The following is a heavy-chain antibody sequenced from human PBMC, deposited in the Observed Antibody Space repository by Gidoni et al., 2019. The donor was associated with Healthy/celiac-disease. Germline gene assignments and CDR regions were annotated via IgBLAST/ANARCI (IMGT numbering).Heavy chain of an antibody. J-gene: IGHJ4*02. V-gene: IGHV3-9*01. CDR2: ISWNSGSI. D-gene: IGHD3-9*01. CDR3: AKMGPRYFDWLSGYDY. Sequence: EVQLVESGGGLVQPGRSLRLSCAASGFTFDDYAMHWVRQAPGKGLEWVSGISWNSGSIGYADSVKGRFTISRDNAKNSLYLQMNSLRAEDTALYYCAKMGPRYFDWLSGYDYWGQGTLVTVSS. CDR1: GFTFDDYA.